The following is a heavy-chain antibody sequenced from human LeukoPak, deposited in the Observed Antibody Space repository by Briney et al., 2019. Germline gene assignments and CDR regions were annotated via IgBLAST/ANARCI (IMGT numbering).Heavy chain of an antibody. D-gene: IGHD3-22*01. CDR1: GGSISSSSYY. Sequence: SETLSLTCTVSGGSISSSSYYWGWIRQPPGKGLEWIGSIYYSGSTYYNPSLKSRVTISVDTSKIQFSLKLSSVTAADTAVYYCASGTYDSSGYYNLPFDYWGQGTLVTVSS. V-gene: IGHV4-39*01. J-gene: IGHJ4*02. CDR3: ASGTYDSSGYYNLPFDY. CDR2: IYYSGST.